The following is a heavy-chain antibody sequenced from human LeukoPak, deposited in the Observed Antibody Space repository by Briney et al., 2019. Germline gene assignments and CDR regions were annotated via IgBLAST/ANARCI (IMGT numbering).Heavy chain of an antibody. CDR1: GYTFTGYY. CDR2: INPNSGGK. V-gene: IGHV1-2*06. CDR3: ARVGDGLNDAFDI. Sequence: ASVKVSCKASGYTFTGYYMNWVRQAPGQGLEWMGRINPNSGGKNYAQKFQGRVTMTRDTSISTAYMELSRLRSGDTAVYYCARVGDGLNDAFDIWGQGTMVTVSS. J-gene: IGHJ3*02. D-gene: IGHD5-24*01.